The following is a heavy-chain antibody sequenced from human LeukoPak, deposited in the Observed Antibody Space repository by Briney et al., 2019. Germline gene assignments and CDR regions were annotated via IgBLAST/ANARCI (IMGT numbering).Heavy chain of an antibody. CDR1: GGSFSGYY. Sequence: SETLSLTCAVYGGSFSGYYWSWIRQHPGKGLEWIGYIYYSGSTYYNPSLKSRVIISVDTSKNQFSLKLSSVTAADTAVYYCARVDTAMAYFDYWGQGTLVTVSS. V-gene: IGHV4-31*11. CDR2: IYYSGST. CDR3: ARVDTAMAYFDY. D-gene: IGHD5-18*01. J-gene: IGHJ4*02.